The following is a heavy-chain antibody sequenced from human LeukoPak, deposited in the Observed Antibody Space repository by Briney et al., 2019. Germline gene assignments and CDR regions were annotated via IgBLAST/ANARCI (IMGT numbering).Heavy chain of an antibody. V-gene: IGHV4-34*01. D-gene: IGHD3-22*01. CDR2: INHSGST. Sequence: SETLSLTCAVYGGSFSGYYWSWIRQPPGKGLEWIGEINHSGSTNYNPSLKSRVTISVDTSKNQFSLKLSSVTAADTALYYCARAVSDYYDSSGYDYWGQGTLVTVSS. CDR3: ARAVSDYYDSSGYDY. J-gene: IGHJ4*02. CDR1: GGSFSGYY.